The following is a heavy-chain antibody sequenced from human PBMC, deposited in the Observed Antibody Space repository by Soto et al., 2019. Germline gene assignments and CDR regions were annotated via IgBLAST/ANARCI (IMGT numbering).Heavy chain of an antibody. CDR3: ARGTMGCQQPNWFDP. CDR2: MNSNSGNT. Sequence: QVQLVQSGAEVKKPGASVKVSCKASGYTFTSYDINWVRQATGQGLEWMGWMNSNSGNTGYAQKFQGRVTMTRDTSIRTAYMELSRLNAEDTAVYYCARGTMGCQQPNWFDPWGQGTLVTVSS. D-gene: IGHD6-13*01. V-gene: IGHV1-8*01. J-gene: IGHJ5*02. CDR1: GYTFTSYD.